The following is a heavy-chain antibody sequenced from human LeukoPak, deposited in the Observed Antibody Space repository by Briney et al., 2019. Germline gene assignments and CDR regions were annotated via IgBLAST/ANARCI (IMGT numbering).Heavy chain of an antibody. CDR3: ARGDDSGYYDYFDY. Sequence: GGSLRLSCAASGFTVDSNYLSWVRQAPGKGLEWVSTIYTGGNTYYAASVKGRFTISRDFSKNTVFLHMNSLRAEDTAMYYCARGDDSGYYDYFDYWGQGALVTVSS. D-gene: IGHD3-22*01. CDR2: IYTGGNT. J-gene: IGHJ4*02. CDR1: GFTVDSNY. V-gene: IGHV3-53*01.